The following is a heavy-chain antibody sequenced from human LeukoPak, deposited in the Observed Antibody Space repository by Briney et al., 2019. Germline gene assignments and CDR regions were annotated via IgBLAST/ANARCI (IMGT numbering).Heavy chain of an antibody. D-gene: IGHD3-10*01. CDR3: ARVEWFGELLSARFNWFDP. CDR2: IYYSGST. V-gene: IGHV4-39*07. Sequence: SETLSLTCTVSGGSISSSSYHWGWIRQPPGKGLEWIGSIYYSGSTYYNPSLKSRVTISVDTSKNQFSLKLSSVTAADTAVYYCARVEWFGELLSARFNWFDPWGQGTLVTVSS. J-gene: IGHJ5*02. CDR1: GGSISSSSYH.